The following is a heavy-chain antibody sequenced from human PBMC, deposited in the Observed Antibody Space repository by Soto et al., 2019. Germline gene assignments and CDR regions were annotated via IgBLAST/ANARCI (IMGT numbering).Heavy chain of an antibody. V-gene: IGHV3-23*01. Sequence: EVQLLESGGGLVQPGGSLRLSCAASGFTFSSYAMSWVRQAPGKGLEWVSAISGSGGSTYYADSVKGRFTISRDNSKNPQYMQMNSVRAEDTDVYYCATMPEGDSGKGFDYWGQGTLVTVSS. J-gene: IGHJ4*02. CDR3: ATMPEGDSGKGFDY. CDR2: ISGSGGST. D-gene: IGHD3-10*01. CDR1: GFTFSSYA.